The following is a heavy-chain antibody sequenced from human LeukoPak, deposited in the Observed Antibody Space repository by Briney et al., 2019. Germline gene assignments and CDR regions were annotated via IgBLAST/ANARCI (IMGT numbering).Heavy chain of an antibody. V-gene: IGHV4-39*01. CDR2: IYYSGST. D-gene: IGHD1-26*01. CDR1: GGSISSSGYY. J-gene: IGHJ5*02. CDR3: ARHEYSGSYYGLSWFDP. Sequence: PSETLSLTCAVSGGSISSSGYYWGWIRQPPGKGLEWIASIYYSGSTYYNPSLKSRVTISVDTSKNQLSLKLSSLTAADTAVYYCARHEYSGSYYGLSWFDPWGQGTLVTVSS.